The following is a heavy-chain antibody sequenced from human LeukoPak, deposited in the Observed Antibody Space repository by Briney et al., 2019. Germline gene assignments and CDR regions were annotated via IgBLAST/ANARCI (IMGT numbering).Heavy chain of an antibody. Sequence: SETLSLTCTGPGGSISSYYWSWIRQPAGKGLEWIGRIYTSGSTNYNPSLKSRVTMSVDTSKNQFSLKLSSVTAADTAVYYCARSIAVAGKVNYFDYWGQGTLVTVSS. V-gene: IGHV4-4*07. D-gene: IGHD6-19*01. CDR3: ARSIAVAGKVNYFDY. CDR2: IYTSGST. J-gene: IGHJ4*02. CDR1: GGSISSYY.